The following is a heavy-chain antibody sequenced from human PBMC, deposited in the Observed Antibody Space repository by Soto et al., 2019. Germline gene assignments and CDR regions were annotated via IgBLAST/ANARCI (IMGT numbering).Heavy chain of an antibody. J-gene: IGHJ4*02. CDR1: GFTFSSYA. CDR2: ISGSGGST. D-gene: IGHD3-22*01. V-gene: IGHV3-23*01. Sequence: GSLRLSCAASGFTFSSYAMSWVRQAPGKGLEWVSAISGSGGSTYYADSVKGRFTISRDNSKNTLYLQMNSLRAEDTAVYYCAKTPSYYYDSSGSDYWGQGTLVTVSS. CDR3: AKTPSYYYDSSGSDY.